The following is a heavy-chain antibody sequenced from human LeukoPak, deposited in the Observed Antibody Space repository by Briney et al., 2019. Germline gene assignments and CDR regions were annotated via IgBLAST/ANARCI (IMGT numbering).Heavy chain of an antibody. CDR1: GGSISGYY. Sequence: SETLSLTCTVSGGSISGYYWSWIRQSPGKGLEWIGYIYYSGSTNYNPSLKSRVTISLDTSKNQFSLKLSSVTAADTAVYYCAKAGNWGGYYYYLDVWGKGATVTVSS. D-gene: IGHD7-27*01. CDR3: AKAGNWGGYYYYLDV. J-gene: IGHJ6*03. V-gene: IGHV4-59*01. CDR2: IYYSGST.